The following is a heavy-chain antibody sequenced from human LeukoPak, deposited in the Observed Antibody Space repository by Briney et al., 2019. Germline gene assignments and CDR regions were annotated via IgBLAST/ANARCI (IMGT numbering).Heavy chain of an antibody. CDR2: ISYDGSNK. J-gene: IGHJ4*02. CDR3: ASAYYDIMTGYDHEFDD. V-gene: IGHV3-30-3*01. Sequence: PGRSLRLSCAAYGFTFSNYVMHWVRQAPGKGLEWVAVISYDGSNKYYADSVKGRFTISRDNSKNTLSLQMNSLRAEKTAVYYCASAYYDIMTGYDHEFDDWGQGTLFTVAS. D-gene: IGHD3-9*01. CDR1: GFTFSNYV.